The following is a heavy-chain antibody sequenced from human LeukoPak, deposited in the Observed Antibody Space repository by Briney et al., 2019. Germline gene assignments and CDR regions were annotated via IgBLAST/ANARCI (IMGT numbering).Heavy chain of an antibody. J-gene: IGHJ4*02. Sequence: GASVTVSCKASGYTFTSYYMHWVRQAPGQGLEWMGWINPNSGGTNYAQKFQGRVTMTRDTSISTAYMELSRLRSDDTAVYYCARDRASMHSTSSSSTIDYWGQGTLVTVSS. CDR1: GYTFTSYY. CDR2: INPNSGGT. V-gene: IGHV1-2*02. CDR3: ARDRASMHSTSSSSTIDY. D-gene: IGHD6-13*01.